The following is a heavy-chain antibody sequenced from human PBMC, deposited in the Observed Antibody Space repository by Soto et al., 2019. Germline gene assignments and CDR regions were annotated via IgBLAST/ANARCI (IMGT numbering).Heavy chain of an antibody. CDR3: ARDLFDPPHDY. CDR1: GFTFSSYS. Sequence: PGGSLRLSCAASGFTFSSYSMNWVRQAPGKGLEWVSSISSSSSHIYYADSVKGRFTISRDNAKNSLYLQMNSLRAEDTAVYYCARDLFDPPHDYWGQGTLVTVSS. J-gene: IGHJ4*02. D-gene: IGHD3-9*01. V-gene: IGHV3-21*01. CDR2: ISSSSSHI.